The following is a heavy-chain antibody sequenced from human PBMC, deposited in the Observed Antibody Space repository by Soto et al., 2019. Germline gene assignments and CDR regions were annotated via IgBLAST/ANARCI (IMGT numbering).Heavy chain of an antibody. CDR2: INPVGSDI. J-gene: IGHJ4*02. D-gene: IGHD3-16*01. CDR1: GYSFTSNW. CDR3: ARHQRDDASRKIDC. V-gene: IGHV5-51*01. Sequence: GESLKISCQGFGYSFTSNWIGWVRQMPGKGLEWMGIINPVGSDIKYSPSFQGQVTISADKSIGTTYLQWNSLKASDTAMYYCARHQRDDASRKIDCWGQGTLVTVSS.